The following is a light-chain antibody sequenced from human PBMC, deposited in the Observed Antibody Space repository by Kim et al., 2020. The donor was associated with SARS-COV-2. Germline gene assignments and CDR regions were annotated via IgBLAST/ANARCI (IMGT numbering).Light chain of an antibody. CDR2: DVS. CDR3: SSYTSSSTSVV. J-gene: IGLJ2*01. Sequence: QPASVSGSPGQSITISCTGTSSDVGGYNYVSWYQQHPGKAPKLMIYDVSKRPSGVSNRFSGSKSGNTASLTISGLQAEDEADYYCSSYTSSSTSVVFGGGTQLTVL. CDR1: SSDVGGYNY. V-gene: IGLV2-14*01.